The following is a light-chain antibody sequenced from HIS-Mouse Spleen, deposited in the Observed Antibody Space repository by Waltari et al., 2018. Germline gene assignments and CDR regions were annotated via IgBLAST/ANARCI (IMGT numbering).Light chain of an antibody. J-gene: IGKJ2*01. V-gene: IGKV1-33*01. Sequence: DIQMTQSPSSLSASVGDRVTITCHASQDISNYLNWYQQKPGKAPKLLIYDASNLETGVPSRFSGSGSVTDFTFTISSLQPEDIATYYCQQYDNLPYTFGQGTKLEIK. CDR2: DAS. CDR3: QQYDNLPYT. CDR1: QDISNY.